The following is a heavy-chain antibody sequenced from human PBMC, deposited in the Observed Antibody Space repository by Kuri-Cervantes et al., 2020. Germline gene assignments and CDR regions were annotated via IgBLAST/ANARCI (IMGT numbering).Heavy chain of an antibody. V-gene: IGHV4-59*01. CDR2: IYYSGST. Sequence: SETLSLTCTVSGGSISSYYWSWIRQPPGKGLEWIGYIYYSGSTNYNPSLKSRVTISVDTSKNQFSLKLSSVTAADTAVYYCASNSGSSLFNYYYYGMDVWGQGTTVTVSS. D-gene: IGHD1-26*01. CDR3: ASNSGSSLFNYYYYGMDV. CDR1: GGSISSYY. J-gene: IGHJ6*02.